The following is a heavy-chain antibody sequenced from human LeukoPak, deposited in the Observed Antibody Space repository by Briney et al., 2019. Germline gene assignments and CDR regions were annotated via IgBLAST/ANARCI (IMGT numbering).Heavy chain of an antibody. CDR1: GFTFSSYG. D-gene: IGHD3-22*01. J-gene: IGHJ4*02. Sequence: GSLRLSCAASGFTFSSYGMIWVRQAPGKGLEWVAVISYDGSNKYYADSVKGRFTISRDNSKNTLYLQMNSLRAEDTAVYYCAKDGTPLHYYDSSGYFYFDYWGQGTLVTVSS. CDR2: ISYDGSNK. V-gene: IGHV3-30*18. CDR3: AKDGTPLHYYDSSGYFYFDY.